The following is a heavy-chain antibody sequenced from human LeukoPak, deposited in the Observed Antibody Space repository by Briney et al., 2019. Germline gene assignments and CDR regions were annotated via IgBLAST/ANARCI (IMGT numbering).Heavy chain of an antibody. CDR3: AKYLGYRFDY. Sequence: RGSRSLSCAASGFTFSSYAMTWVRQAPGKGLEWVSAIGGSGGSTYYADSVKGRFAISRDNPKNTLYLQMSSLRAEDTAVYYCAKYLGYRFDYWGQGTLVSVS. CDR2: IGGSGGST. D-gene: IGHD6-13*01. J-gene: IGHJ4*02. V-gene: IGHV3-23*01. CDR1: GFTFSSYA.